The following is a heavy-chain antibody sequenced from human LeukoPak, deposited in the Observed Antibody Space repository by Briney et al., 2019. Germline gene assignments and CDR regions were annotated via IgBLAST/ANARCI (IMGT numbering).Heavy chain of an antibody. J-gene: IGHJ4*02. CDR3: ARTYYYGWGSYDY. D-gene: IGHD3-10*01. CDR2: ISSSTNYI. V-gene: IGHV3-21*01. CDR1: GFTFSSYR. Sequence: PGGSLRLSCAASGFTFSSYRMNWVRQAPGKGLEWVSSISSSTNYIYYAESVKGRFTISRDNAKNSLYLQMNSLRAEDTAMYYCARTYYYGWGSYDYWGQGALVTVSS.